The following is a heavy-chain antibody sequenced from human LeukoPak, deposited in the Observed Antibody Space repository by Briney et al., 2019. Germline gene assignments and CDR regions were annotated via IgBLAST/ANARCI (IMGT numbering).Heavy chain of an antibody. J-gene: IGHJ5*02. D-gene: IGHD6-6*01. Sequence: ASVKVSCKASGYTFTSYYMHWVRQAPGQGLEWMGIINPSGGSTSYAQKFQGRVTMTRDTSTSTVYMELSSLRSEDTAVYYCARGRTKEQLAPDWDWFDPWGQGTLVTVSS. CDR1: GYTFTSYY. CDR3: ARGRTKEQLAPDWDWFDP. V-gene: IGHV1-46*01. CDR2: INPSGGST.